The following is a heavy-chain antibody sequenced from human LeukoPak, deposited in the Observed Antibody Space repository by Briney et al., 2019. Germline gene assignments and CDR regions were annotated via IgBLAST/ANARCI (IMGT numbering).Heavy chain of an antibody. CDR1: GGSFSGYY. V-gene: IGHV4-34*01. D-gene: IGHD6-13*01. CDR3: ARVGWRYSSSWYKTLPFDY. CDR2: INHSGST. Sequence: SETLSLTCAVYGGSFSGYYWGWIRQPPGKGLEWIGEINHSGSTNYNPSLKSRVTISVDTSKNQFSLKLSSATAADTAVYYCARVGWRYSSSWYKTLPFDYWGQGTLVTVSS. J-gene: IGHJ4*02.